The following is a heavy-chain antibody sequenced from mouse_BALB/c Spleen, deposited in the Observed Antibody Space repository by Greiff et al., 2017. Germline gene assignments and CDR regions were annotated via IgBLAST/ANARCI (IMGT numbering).Heavy chain of an antibody. V-gene: IGHV5-12-2*01. J-gene: IGHJ3*01. CDR3: ARHYYGSSPWFAY. CDR1: GFTFSSYT. D-gene: IGHD1-1*01. CDR2: ISNGGGST. Sequence: DVHLVESGGGLVQPGGSLKLSCAASGFTFSSYTMSWVRQTPEKRLEWVAYISNGGGSTYYPDTVKGRFTISRDNAKNTLYLQMSSLKSEDTAMYYCARHYYGSSPWFAYWGQGTLVTVSA.